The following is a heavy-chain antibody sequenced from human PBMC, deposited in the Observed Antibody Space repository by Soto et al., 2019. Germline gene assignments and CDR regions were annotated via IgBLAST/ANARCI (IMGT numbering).Heavy chain of an antibody. CDR2: ISSSSSYT. Sequence: QVQLVESGGGLVKPGGSLRLSCAASGFTFSDYYMSWIRQAPGKGLEWVSYISSSSSYTNYADSVKGRFTISRDNAKNSLYRQMNSLRAEDTAVYYCTPSGGSQPAGMDVWGQGTTVTVSS. J-gene: IGHJ6*02. CDR1: GFTFSDYY. D-gene: IGHD2-15*01. V-gene: IGHV3-11*05. CDR3: TPSGGSQPAGMDV.